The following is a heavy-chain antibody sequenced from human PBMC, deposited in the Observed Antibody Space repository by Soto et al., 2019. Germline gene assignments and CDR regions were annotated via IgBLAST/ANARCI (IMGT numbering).Heavy chain of an antibody. CDR3: AREVLRYFDWSGFDH. D-gene: IGHD3-9*01. J-gene: IGHJ5*02. CDR1: GFTFSSYL. V-gene: IGHV3-7*03. Sequence: XGSLRLSCAASGFTFSSYLMSWVRQAPGKGLEWVANIKQDGSEKYYVDSVKGRFTISRDNAKNSLYLQMNSLRAEDTAVYYCAREVLRYFDWSGFDHWGQGTLVTVSS. CDR2: IKQDGSEK.